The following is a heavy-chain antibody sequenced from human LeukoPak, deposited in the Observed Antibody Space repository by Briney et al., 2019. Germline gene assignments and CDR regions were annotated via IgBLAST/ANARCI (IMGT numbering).Heavy chain of an antibody. J-gene: IGHJ4*02. Sequence: SETLSLTCSVSGGSISNYYWSWIRQPPGKGLEWIGYIYYSGSTNYNPSLKSRVTISVDTSKNQFSLKLRSVTAADTAVYYCARAYYGSGNTYYFDYWGQGTLVTVSS. V-gene: IGHV4-59*01. D-gene: IGHD3-10*01. CDR2: IYYSGST. CDR1: GGSISNYY. CDR3: ARAYYGSGNTYYFDY.